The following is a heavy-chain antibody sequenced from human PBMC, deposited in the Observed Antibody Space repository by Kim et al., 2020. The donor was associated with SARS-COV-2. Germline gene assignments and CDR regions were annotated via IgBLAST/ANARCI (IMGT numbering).Heavy chain of an antibody. J-gene: IGHJ6*02. CDR1: GGTFSSYA. Sequence: SVKVSCKASGGTFSSYAISWVRQAPGQGLEWMGGIITIFGTANYAQKFQGRVTITADESTSTAYMELSSLRSEDTAVYYCARPQCNWNDHYYYYGMDVWGPGTTGTVSS. CDR3: ARPQCNWNDHYYYYGMDV. D-gene: IGHD1-20*01. V-gene: IGHV1-69*13. CDR2: IITIFGTA.